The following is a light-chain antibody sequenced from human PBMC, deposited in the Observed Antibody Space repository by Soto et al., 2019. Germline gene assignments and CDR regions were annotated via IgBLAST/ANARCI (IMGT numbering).Light chain of an antibody. CDR1: NSNIGTTT. V-gene: IGLV1-44*01. J-gene: IGLJ2*01. CDR3: AAWDDSLKAVV. Sequence: QSVLTQPPSASGAPGQRVTISCSGSNSNIGTTTVNWYQHVPGTAPKLLIYSSSQRPPGVPDRFSGSRSGTSASLAISGLQSEDEADYYCAAWDDSLKAVVFGGGTKLPVL. CDR2: SSS.